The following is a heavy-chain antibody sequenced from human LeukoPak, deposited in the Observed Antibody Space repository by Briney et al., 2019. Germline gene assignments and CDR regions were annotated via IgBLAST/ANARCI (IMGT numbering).Heavy chain of an antibody. CDR3: ARRYYYDSSGYYPFDY. CDR2: IYYSGST. CDR1: GGSISSYY. J-gene: IGHJ4*02. V-gene: IGHV4-59*08. D-gene: IGHD3-22*01. Sequence: SETLSLTCTVSGGSISSYYWSWIRQPPGKGLEWIGYIYYSGSTNCNPSVKSRVAMSVDTSKKQFSLKLSSVTAADTAVYYCARRYYYDSSGYYPFDYWGQGTLVTVSS.